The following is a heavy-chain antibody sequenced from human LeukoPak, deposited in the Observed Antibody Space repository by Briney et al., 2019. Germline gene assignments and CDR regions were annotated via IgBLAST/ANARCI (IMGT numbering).Heavy chain of an antibody. D-gene: IGHD6-13*01. CDR1: GGSISSSSYY. J-gene: IGHJ5*02. V-gene: IGHV4-39*07. CDR3: ARDIAAAGTPWNWFDP. CDR2: IYYSGST. Sequence: SETLSLTCTVSGGSISSSSYYWGWIRHPPGKGLEWIGSIYYSGSTYYNPSLKSRVTISVDTSKNQFSLKLSSVTAADTAVYYCARDIAAAGTPWNWFDPWGQGTLVTVSS.